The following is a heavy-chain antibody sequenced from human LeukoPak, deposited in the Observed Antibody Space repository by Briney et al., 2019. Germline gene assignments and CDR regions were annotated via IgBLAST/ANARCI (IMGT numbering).Heavy chain of an antibody. V-gene: IGHV3-9*01. CDR3: AKGGPTYSSSWYILDY. D-gene: IGHD6-13*01. CDR1: GFTFSSYA. Sequence: QTGGSLRLSCAASGFTFSSYAMSWVRQAPGKGLEWVSGISWNSGSIGYADSVKGRFTISRDNAKNSLYLQMNSLRAEDTAFYYCAKGGPTYSSSWYILDYWGQGTLVTVSS. CDR2: ISWNSGSI. J-gene: IGHJ4*02.